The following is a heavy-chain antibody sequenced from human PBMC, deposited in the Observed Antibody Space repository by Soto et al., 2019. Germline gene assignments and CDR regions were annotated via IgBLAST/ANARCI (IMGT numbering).Heavy chain of an antibody. CDR1: GYSFTKYR. D-gene: IGHD3-16*01. V-gene: IGHV5-10-1*01. CDR2: IDPSDSYI. J-gene: IGHJ6*02. CDR3: ARHYICRGGDCYYYGMDV. Sequence: PGESLKISCKGSGYSFTKYRISWVRQMPGKGLEWMGRIDPSDSYINYSPSFQGHVTISADKSINTAYLQWSSLRASDTAIYYCARHYICRGGDCYYYGMDVWGQGTTVTSP.